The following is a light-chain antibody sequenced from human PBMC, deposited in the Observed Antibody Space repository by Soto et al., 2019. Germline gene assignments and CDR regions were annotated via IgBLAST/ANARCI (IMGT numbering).Light chain of an antibody. V-gene: IGLV1-44*01. J-gene: IGLJ1*01. CDR3: AAWDYSLNVPV. Sequence: QSALTQPPSASGTPGQRVTISCSGSSSNIGSNTVNWYQQLPGTAPKLLIYSNNQRPSGVPDRFSGSKSGTSASLAISGLQSEDYADYYRAAWDYSLNVPVSGTGTKLTV. CDR1: SSNIGSNT. CDR2: SNN.